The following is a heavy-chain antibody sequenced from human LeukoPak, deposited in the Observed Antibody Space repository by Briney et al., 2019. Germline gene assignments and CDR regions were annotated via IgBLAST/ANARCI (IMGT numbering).Heavy chain of an antibody. CDR2: INPNSGGT. J-gene: IGHJ6*02. CDR1: GYTFTGYY. CDR3: ARDDTGCSGGSCLHDETGYYYYYYGMDV. Sequence: ASVKVSCKASGYTFTGYYMHWVRQAPGQGLEWMGWINPNSGGTNYAQKFQGRVTMTRDTSISTAYMALSRLRADDTAVYYCARDDTGCSGGSCLHDETGYYYYYYGMDVWGQGTTVTVSS. D-gene: IGHD2-15*01. V-gene: IGHV1-2*02.